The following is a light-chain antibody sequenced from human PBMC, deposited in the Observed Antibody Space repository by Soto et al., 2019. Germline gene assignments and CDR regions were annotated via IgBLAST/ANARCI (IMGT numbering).Light chain of an antibody. CDR3: QQYKVYPYT. V-gene: IGKV1-5*01. CDR2: DVS. CDR1: QTINGR. Sequence: DIQMTQSPSTLSASIGDRVTITCRASQTINGRLAWYQQKPGRPPKLLIYDVSFLENGAPSRFSGSGSGTDFTLTISSLRPDDFATFYCQQYKVYPYTFGQGSRLDIQ. J-gene: IGKJ2*01.